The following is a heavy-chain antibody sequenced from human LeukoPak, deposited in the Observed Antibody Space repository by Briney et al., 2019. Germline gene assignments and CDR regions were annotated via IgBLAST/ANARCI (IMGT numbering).Heavy chain of an antibody. CDR3: ARERRDGYNPFDY. V-gene: IGHV4-59*01. J-gene: IGHJ4*02. CDR2: IYYSGST. Sequence: SENQSLTCTVSGGSINSYYWSWIRQPPGKGLEWIGYIYYSGSTNYNPSLKSRATISVDTSKNQFSLKLSSVTAADTAVYYCARERRDGYNPFDYWGQGTLVTVSS. D-gene: IGHD5-24*01. CDR1: GGSINSYY.